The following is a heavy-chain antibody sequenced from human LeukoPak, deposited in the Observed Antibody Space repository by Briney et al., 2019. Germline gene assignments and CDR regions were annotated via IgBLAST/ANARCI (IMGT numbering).Heavy chain of an antibody. Sequence: SVKVSCKASRGTFSSYAISWVRQAPGQGLEWMGRIIPILGIANYAQKFQGRVTITADKSTSTAYMELSSLRSEDTAVYYCAREVPGIAAAGTANFQHWGQGTLVTVSS. CDR1: RGTFSSYA. D-gene: IGHD6-13*01. V-gene: IGHV1-69*04. CDR2: IIPILGIA. CDR3: AREVPGIAAAGTANFQH. J-gene: IGHJ1*01.